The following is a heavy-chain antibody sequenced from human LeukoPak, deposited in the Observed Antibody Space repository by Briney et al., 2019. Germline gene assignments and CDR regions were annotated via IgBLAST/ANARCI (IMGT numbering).Heavy chain of an antibody. V-gene: IGHV3-21*01. CDR3: ARDGLDYGRNFDY. D-gene: IGHD4-17*01. CDR2: ISSSSSYI. CDR1: GFTFSSYS. J-gene: IGHJ4*02. Sequence: TGGSLRLSCAASGFTFSSYSMNWVRQAPGKGLEWVSSISSSSSYIYYADSVKGRFTISRDNAKNSLYLQMNSLRAEDTAVYYCARDGLDYGRNFDYWGQGTLVTVSS.